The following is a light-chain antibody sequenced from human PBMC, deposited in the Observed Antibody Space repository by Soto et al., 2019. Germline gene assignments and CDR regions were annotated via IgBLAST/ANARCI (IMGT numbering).Light chain of an antibody. CDR1: SSNIGAGYD. CDR3: QSYDSSLSAYV. CDR2: GNS. Sequence: QSVLTQPPSVSGAPGQRVTISCTGSSSNIGAGYDVHWYQQVPGTAPKLLIYGNSNRPSGVPDRISGSKSGTSASLAITGLQAEDEADYYCQSYDSSLSAYVFGTGTKVTVL. V-gene: IGLV1-40*01. J-gene: IGLJ1*01.